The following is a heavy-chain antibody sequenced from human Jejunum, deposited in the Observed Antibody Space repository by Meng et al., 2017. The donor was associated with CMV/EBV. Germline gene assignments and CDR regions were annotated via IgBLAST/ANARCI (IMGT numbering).Heavy chain of an antibody. V-gene: IGHV3-11*01. Sequence: LRRACAASGFPFGDYYMTWVRQAPGKGLEWVSYITGSGDIIYYADSVKGRFTISRDNAKSSLYLEINSLRAEDTAVYYCARGNYGFDYWGQGTLVTVSS. CDR2: ITGSGDII. CDR1: GFPFGDYY. J-gene: IGHJ4*02. D-gene: IGHD4-17*01. CDR3: ARGNYGFDY.